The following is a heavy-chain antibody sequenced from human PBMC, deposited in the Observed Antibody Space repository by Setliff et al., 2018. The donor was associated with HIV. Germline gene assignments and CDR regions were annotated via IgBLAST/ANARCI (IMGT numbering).Heavy chain of an antibody. CDR3: ARLGGSFGIPHFDF. J-gene: IGHJ4*02. V-gene: IGHV5-51*01. CDR1: GYVFSDYW. CDR2: VYPADSNT. Sequence: PGESLKISCTGSGYVFSDYWIAWVRQTPGKGLEWMGLVYPADSNTIYSPSFQHQVTISADKSFSTAFLQWSDVKASDSGIYFCARLGGSFGIPHFDFWGQGAPVTVSS. D-gene: IGHD3-3*02.